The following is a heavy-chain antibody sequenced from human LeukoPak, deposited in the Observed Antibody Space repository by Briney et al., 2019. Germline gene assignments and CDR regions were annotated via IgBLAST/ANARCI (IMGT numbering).Heavy chain of an antibody. Sequence: SETLSLTCAVYGGSFSGYYWSWIRQPPGKGLEWIGEINHSGSTNYNPSLESRVTISVDTSKNQFTLKLSSVTAADTAVYYCARSRGQQLWLIRGFAFDIWGQGTMVTVSS. CDR3: ARSRGQQLWLIRGFAFDI. J-gene: IGHJ3*02. D-gene: IGHD5-18*01. V-gene: IGHV4-34*01. CDR1: GGSFSGYY. CDR2: INHSGST.